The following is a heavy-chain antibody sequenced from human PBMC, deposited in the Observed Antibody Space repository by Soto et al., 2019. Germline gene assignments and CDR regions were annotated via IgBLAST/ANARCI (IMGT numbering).Heavy chain of an antibody. D-gene: IGHD2-2*02. J-gene: IGHJ5*02. CDR2: IYYSGST. Sequence: LSLTCTVSGGSISSVGYYWSWIRHHPLKGLEWIGYIYYSGSTYYNPSLKSRVTISVDTSKNQFSLKLSSVTAADTAVYYCARGYCSSTSCYTNWFDPWGQGTLVTVSS. CDR1: GGSISSVGYY. V-gene: IGHV4-31*03. CDR3: ARGYCSSTSCYTNWFDP.